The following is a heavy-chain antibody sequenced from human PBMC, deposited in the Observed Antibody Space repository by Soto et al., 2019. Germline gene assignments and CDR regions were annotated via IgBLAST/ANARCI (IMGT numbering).Heavy chain of an antibody. V-gene: IGHV1-8*01. Sequence: QVQLVQSGAEVKKPGASVKVSCKASGYTFTSYDINWVRQATGQGLEWMGWMNPNSDNTGYAQKFQGRVTKIKTAATSTADMGLSSLRSEHTVVYYCAGGGYYGSGSSLWGQGTLVTVSS. CDR2: MNPNSDNT. CDR1: GYTFTSYD. CDR3: AGGGYYGSGSSL. D-gene: IGHD3-10*01. J-gene: IGHJ4*02.